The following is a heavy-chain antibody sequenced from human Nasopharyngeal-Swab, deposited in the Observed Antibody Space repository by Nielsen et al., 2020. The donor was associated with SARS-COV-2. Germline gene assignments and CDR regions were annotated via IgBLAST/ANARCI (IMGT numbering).Heavy chain of an antibody. V-gene: IGHV4-59*01. CDR3: ARFTSSDWYFDL. CDR1: GGSISSYY. Sequence: GSLRLSCTVSGGSISSYYWSWIRQPPGKGLEWIGYLYYSGSTNYNPSLKSRVTISVDTSKNQFSLKLSSVTAADTAVYYCARFTSSDWYFDLWGRGTLVTVSS. J-gene: IGHJ2*01. D-gene: IGHD2-2*01. CDR2: LYYSGST.